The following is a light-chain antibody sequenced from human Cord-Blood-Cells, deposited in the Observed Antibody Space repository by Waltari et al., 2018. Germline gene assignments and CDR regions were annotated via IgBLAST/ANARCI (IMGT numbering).Light chain of an antibody. CDR2: EDS. CDR1: SSDVGSYNL. CDR3: CSYAGSVV. Sequence: QSALTQPDSVSGSPGQSITISCPGTSSDVGSYNLVSWYQQHPGKAPKLMIYEDSKRPSGVSNRFSGSKSGNTASLTISGLQAEDEADYYCCSYAGSVVFGGGTKLTVL. J-gene: IGLJ2*01. V-gene: IGLV2-23*01.